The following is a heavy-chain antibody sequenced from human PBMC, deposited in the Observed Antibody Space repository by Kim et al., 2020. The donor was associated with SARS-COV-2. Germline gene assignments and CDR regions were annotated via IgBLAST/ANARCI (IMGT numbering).Heavy chain of an antibody. CDR3: GKVGHRGGVPPYNYGMDV. J-gene: IGHJ6*02. D-gene: IGHD3-16*01. V-gene: IGHV3-30*18. CDR2: ISYDGSET. CDR1: GFTFSSYG. Sequence: GGSLRLSCAASGFTFSSYGMHWVRQAPGKGLEWVAVISYDGSETYYADSVKGRFTISRDNSKNTLYLQMNSLRAEDTAVYYCGKVGHRGGVPPYNYGMDVWGQGTTVTVSS.